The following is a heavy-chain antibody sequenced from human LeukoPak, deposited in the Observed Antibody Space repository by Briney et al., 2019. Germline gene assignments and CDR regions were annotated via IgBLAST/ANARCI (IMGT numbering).Heavy chain of an antibody. Sequence: PXXSLXXXCXASGFTFSSYAMXXVRQAPGKGXXGGSAISGSGGSTYYADSVKGRFTISRDNSKNTLYLQMNSLRAEDTAVYYCARGRDGYIYLGILDYWGQGTLVTVSS. J-gene: IGHJ4*02. D-gene: IGHD5-24*01. CDR3: ARGRDGYIYLGILDY. CDR1: GFTFSSYA. CDR2: ISGSGGST. V-gene: IGHV3-23*01.